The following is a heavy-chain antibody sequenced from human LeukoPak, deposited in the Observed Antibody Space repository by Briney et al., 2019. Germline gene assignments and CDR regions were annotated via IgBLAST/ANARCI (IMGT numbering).Heavy chain of an antibody. CDR2: INWNGGST. CDR1: GFTFDDYG. CDR3: ARDWAVAGSQSDY. J-gene: IGHJ4*02. Sequence: GGSLRLSCAASGFTFDDYGMSWVRQTPGKALEWISAINWNGGSTGCADSVKGRFTISRDNAKNSLYLQMNSLRAEDTALCYCARDWAVAGSQSDYWGQGTLVTVSS. V-gene: IGHV3-20*04. D-gene: IGHD6-19*01.